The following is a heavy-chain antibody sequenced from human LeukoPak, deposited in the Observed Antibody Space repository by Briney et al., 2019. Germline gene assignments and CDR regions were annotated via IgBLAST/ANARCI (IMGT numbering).Heavy chain of an antibody. CDR1: GFTFSSYE. J-gene: IGHJ4*02. V-gene: IGHV3-48*03. CDR3: ARAKDYDILTGYYPFDY. D-gene: IGHD3-9*01. CDR2: ISSSGSSI. Sequence: GGSLRLSCAASGFTFSSYEMNWVRQAPGKGLEWVSYISSSGSSIYYADSVKGRFTISRDNVKDSLYLQMNSLRGEETAVYYCARAKDYDILTGYYPFDYWGQGTLVTVSS.